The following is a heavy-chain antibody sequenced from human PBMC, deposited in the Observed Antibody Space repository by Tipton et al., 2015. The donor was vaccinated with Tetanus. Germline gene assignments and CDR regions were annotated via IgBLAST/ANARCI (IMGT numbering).Heavy chain of an antibody. D-gene: IGHD6-6*01. CDR2: IKSKTDGGTT. Sequence: GSLRLSCAASGFTFSNAWMSWVRQAPGKGLEWVGRIKSKTDGGTTDYAAPVKGRFTISRDDSKNTLYLQMNSLKTEDTAVYYCTTAPRSSIAARPGRMRYYGMDVWGQGTTVTVSS. J-gene: IGHJ6*02. V-gene: IGHV3-15*01. CDR1: GFTFSNAW. CDR3: TTAPRSSIAARPGRMRYYGMDV.